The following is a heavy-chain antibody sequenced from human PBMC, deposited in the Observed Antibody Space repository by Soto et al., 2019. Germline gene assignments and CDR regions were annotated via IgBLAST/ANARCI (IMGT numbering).Heavy chain of an antibody. CDR1: GGTFSSYA. CDR2: IIPIFGTA. D-gene: IGHD1-26*01. CDR3: ARGRIVGATSRFDY. V-gene: IGHV1-69*06. J-gene: IGHJ4*02. Sequence: GASVKVSCKASGGTFSSYAISWVRQAPGQGLEWMGGIIPIFGTANYAQKFQGRVTITADKSTSTAYMELSSLGSEDTAVYYCARGRIVGATSRFDYWGQGTLVTVSS.